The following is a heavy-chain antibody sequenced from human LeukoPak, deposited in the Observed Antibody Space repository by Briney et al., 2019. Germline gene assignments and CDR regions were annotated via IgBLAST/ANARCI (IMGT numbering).Heavy chain of an antibody. V-gene: IGHV4-39*07. CDR3: ARGGGSYYDFWSGYSKNYYFDY. J-gene: IGHJ4*02. Sequence: SETLSLTCTVSGGSISSSSYYWGWIRQPPGKGLEWIGSIYYSGSTYYNPSLKSRVTISVDTSKNQFSLKLSSVTAADTAVYYCARGGGSYYDFWSGYSKNYYFDYWGQGTLVTVSS. CDR2: IYYSGST. CDR1: GGSISSSSYY. D-gene: IGHD3-3*01.